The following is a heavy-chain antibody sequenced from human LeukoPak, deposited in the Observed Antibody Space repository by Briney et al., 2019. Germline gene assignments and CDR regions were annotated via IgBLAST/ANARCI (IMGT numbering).Heavy chain of an antibody. CDR1: GFTFSSYW. D-gene: IGHD6-6*01. J-gene: IGHJ4*02. V-gene: IGHV3-30*02. Sequence: GGSLRLSCAASGFTFSSYWMSWVRQAPGKGLEWVAFIRYDGSNKYYADSVKGRFTISRDNSKNTLYLQMNSLRAEDTAVYYCAKDIGKRSSFDYWGQGTLVTVSS. CDR2: IRYDGSNK. CDR3: AKDIGKRSSFDY.